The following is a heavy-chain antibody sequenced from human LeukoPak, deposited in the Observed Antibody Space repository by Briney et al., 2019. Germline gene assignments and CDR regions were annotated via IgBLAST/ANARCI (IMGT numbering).Heavy chain of an antibody. CDR3: ARVEIYSSSSVYFQH. J-gene: IGHJ1*01. D-gene: IGHD6-6*01. CDR1: GYTLTGYY. CDR2: INPNSGGT. Sequence: WASLKDSCKASGYTLTGYYMHWVRQAPGQGLEWMGWINPNSGGTNYAQKFQGRVTMTRDTSISTAYMELSRLRSDDTAVYYCARVEIYSSSSVYFQHWGQGTLVTVSS. V-gene: IGHV1-2*02.